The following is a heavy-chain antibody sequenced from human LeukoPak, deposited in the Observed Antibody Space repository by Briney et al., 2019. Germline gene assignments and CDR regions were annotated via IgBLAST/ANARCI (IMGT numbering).Heavy chain of an antibody. J-gene: IGHJ4*02. CDR1: GGSFSGYY. CDR2: INHSEST. Sequence: SETLSLTCAVYGGSFSGYYWSWIRQPPGKGLEWIGEINHSESTNYNPSLKSRVTISVDTSKNQFSLKLSSVTAADTAVYYCARVDMKGYSSSWRLDYWGQGTLVTVSS. V-gene: IGHV4-34*01. D-gene: IGHD6-13*01. CDR3: ARVDMKGYSSSWRLDY.